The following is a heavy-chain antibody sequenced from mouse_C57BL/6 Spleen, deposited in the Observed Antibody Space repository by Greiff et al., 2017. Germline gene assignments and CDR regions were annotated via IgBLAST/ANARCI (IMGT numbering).Heavy chain of an antibody. CDR2: ISYDGSN. CDR1: GYSITSGYY. D-gene: IGHD1-1*01. J-gene: IGHJ1*03. CDR3: ARDGDYYGSSHWYFDV. Sequence: DVKLQESGPGLVKPSQSLSLTCSVTGYSITSGYYWNWIRQFPGNKLEWMGYISYDGSNNYNPSLKNRISITRDTSKNQFFLKLNSVTTEDTATYYCARDGDYYGSSHWYFDVWGTGTTVTVSS. V-gene: IGHV3-6*01.